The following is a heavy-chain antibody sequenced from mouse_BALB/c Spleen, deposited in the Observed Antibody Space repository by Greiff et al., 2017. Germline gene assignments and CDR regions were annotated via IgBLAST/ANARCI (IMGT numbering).Heavy chain of an antibody. V-gene: IGHV3-2*02. Sequence: EVKLMESGPGLVKPSQSLSLTCTVTGYSITSDYAWNWLRQFPGNKLEWMGYISYSGSTSYNPSLKSRISITRDTSKNQFLLQLNSVTTEDTDTYYCARSDDHDGRGFAYWGQGTLVTVSA. CDR2: ISYSGST. D-gene: IGHD2-4*01. J-gene: IGHJ3*01. CDR3: ARSDDHDGRGFAY. CDR1: GYSITSDYA.